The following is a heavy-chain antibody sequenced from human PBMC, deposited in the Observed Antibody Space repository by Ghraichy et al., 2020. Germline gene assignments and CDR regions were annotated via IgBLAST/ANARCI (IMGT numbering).Heavy chain of an antibody. V-gene: IGHV4-59*01. CDR3: ARAKGGRVGATAGGWFDP. J-gene: IGHJ5*02. CDR1: GGSISSYY. CDR2: IYYSGST. D-gene: IGHD1-26*01. Sequence: SETLSLTCTVSGGSISSYYWSWIRQPPGKGLEWIGYIYYSGSTNYNPSLKSRVTISVDTSKNQFSLKLGSVTAADTAVYYCARAKGGRVGATAGGWFDPWGQGTLVTVSS.